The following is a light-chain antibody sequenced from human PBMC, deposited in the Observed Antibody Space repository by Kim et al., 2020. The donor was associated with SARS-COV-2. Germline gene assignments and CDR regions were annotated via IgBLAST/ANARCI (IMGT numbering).Light chain of an antibody. J-gene: IGKJ2*01. Sequence: SPGDRATLSCRASQGINNNFIAWYRQRPGQSPSLLIYAASTRAAGIPDRFSGSGYRTDFSLTISRLEPEDFAVYYCQQYGSSPQTFGQGTKLEI. V-gene: IGKV3-20*01. CDR1: QGINNNF. CDR3: QQYGSSPQT. CDR2: AAS.